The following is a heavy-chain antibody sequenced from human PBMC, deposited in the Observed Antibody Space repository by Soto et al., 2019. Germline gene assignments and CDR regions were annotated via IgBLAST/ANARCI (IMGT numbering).Heavy chain of an antibody. Sequence: SETLSLTCXVYGGSFSGYYWSWILQPPGKGLEWIGEINHSGSTNYNPSLKSRVTISVDTSKNQFSLKLSSVTAADTAVYYCARLGYSGYDSSYYYYYMDVWGKGTTVTVSS. CDR3: ARLGYSGYDSSYYYYYMDV. CDR2: INHSGST. CDR1: GGSFSGYY. V-gene: IGHV4-34*01. D-gene: IGHD5-12*01. J-gene: IGHJ6*03.